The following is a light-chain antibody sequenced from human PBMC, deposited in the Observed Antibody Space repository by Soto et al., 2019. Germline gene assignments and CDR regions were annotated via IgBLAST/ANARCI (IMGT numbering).Light chain of an antibody. CDR2: AAS. CDR1: QGISSY. J-gene: IGKJ2*01. V-gene: IGKV1-9*01. CDR3: QQLDSYPYT. Sequence: DIQLTQSPSFLSTSVGDRVTVTCRASQGISSYLAWYQQKPGKAPKLLIYAASTLQSGVPSRFSGSGSGTEFTLTISSLQPEDIATYYCQQLDSYPYTFGQGTKLEI.